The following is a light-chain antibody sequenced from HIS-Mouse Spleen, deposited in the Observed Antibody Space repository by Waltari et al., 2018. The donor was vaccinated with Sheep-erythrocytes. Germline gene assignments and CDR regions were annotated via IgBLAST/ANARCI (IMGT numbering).Light chain of an antibody. CDR2: EVS. J-gene: IGLJ3*02. CDR1: SSDVGGYNH. V-gene: IGLV2-8*01. CDR3: SSYAGSNNWV. Sequence: QSALTQPPSASGSPGQSVTISCTGPSSDVGGYNHVSWYQQHPGKAPELMIYEVSKRPSGVPDRFSGSKSGNTASLTVSRLQAEDEADYYGSSYAGSNNWVFGGGTKLTVL.